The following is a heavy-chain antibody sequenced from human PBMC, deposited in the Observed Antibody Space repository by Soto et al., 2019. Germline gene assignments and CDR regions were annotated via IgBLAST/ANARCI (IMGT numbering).Heavy chain of an antibody. Sequence: SATLSLTFTVSGGSISSCYWSWLRQPPGKGLEWIGYIYYSGSTNYNASLKSRVTISVDTSKNQFSLKLSSVTAADTAVYYCARSGTMVRGVIIPLFDYWGQGTLVTVSS. V-gene: IGHV4-59*01. CDR2: IYYSGST. D-gene: IGHD3-10*01. CDR3: ARSGTMVRGVIIPLFDY. CDR1: GGSISSCY. J-gene: IGHJ4*02.